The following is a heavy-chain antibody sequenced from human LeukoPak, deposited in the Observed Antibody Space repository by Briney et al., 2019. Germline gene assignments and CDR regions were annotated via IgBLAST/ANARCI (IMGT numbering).Heavy chain of an antibody. CDR2: INPNSGGT. CDR3: ARVGQRLWFGEFPFDY. Sequence: ASVKVSCKASGYTFTGYYMHWVRQAPGQGLEWMGWINPNSGGTNYAQKFQGRVTMTRDTSISTAYMELSRLRSDDTAVYYCARVGQRLWFGEFPFDYWGQGTLVSVSS. V-gene: IGHV1-2*02. J-gene: IGHJ4*02. D-gene: IGHD3-10*01. CDR1: GYTFTGYY.